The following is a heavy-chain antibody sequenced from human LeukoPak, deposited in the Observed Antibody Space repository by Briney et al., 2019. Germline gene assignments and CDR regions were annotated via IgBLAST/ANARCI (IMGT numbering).Heavy chain of an antibody. CDR2: VIPIFGRP. D-gene: IGHD3-9*01. V-gene: IGHV1-69*13. Sequence: SVTVSCKASGGTFNTFAISWVRQAPGQGLEWMGGVIPIFGRPNYAQKFQGRVTITADESTSTAYNELSSLRSEDTSLYYCASTRTLTGPTYYWGQGALVTVSS. CDR1: GGTFNTFA. J-gene: IGHJ4*02. CDR3: ASTRTLTGPTYY.